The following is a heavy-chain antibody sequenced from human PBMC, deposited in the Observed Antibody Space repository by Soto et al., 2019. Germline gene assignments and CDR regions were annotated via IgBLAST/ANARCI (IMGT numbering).Heavy chain of an antibody. CDR3: AREEVRYCSSTSCSGYYYYYGMDV. V-gene: IGHV1-69*13. D-gene: IGHD2-2*01. J-gene: IGHJ6*02. CDR1: GGTFSSYA. Sequence: VASVKVSCKASGGTFSSYAISWVRQAPGQGLEWMGGIIPIFGTANYAQKFQGRVTITADESTSTAYMELSSLRSEDTAVYYCAREEVRYCSSTSCSGYYYYYGMDVWGQGTTVTVSS. CDR2: IIPIFGTA.